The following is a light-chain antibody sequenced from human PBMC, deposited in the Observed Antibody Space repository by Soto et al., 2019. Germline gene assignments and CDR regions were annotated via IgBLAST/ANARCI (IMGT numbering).Light chain of an antibody. CDR2: EVT. CDR3: TAYVGNDIWV. J-gene: IGLJ3*02. V-gene: IGLV2-8*01. Sequence: QSVLTQPPSASGSPGQSVTISCTGTSSDVGAYKYVSWYQQYPGKAPKLMIYEVTKRPSGVPDCFSGSKSGNTASLTVSGLQSEDEDDYYCTAYVGNDIWVFGGGTKLTFL. CDR1: SSDVGAYKY.